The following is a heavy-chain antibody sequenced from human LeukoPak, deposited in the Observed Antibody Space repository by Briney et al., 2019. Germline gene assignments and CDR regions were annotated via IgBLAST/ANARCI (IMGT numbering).Heavy chain of an antibody. CDR3: AREWGLESSGYYYAY. CDR1: GGTFSRFT. J-gene: IGHJ4*02. CDR2: ITPIFGTA. Sequence: ASVKVSCKASGGTFSRFTISWVRQAPGQGFEWMGGITPIFGTANFAQKFRGRVSITADESTSTAFMELSSLRSEDTAVYYCAREWGLESSGYYYAYWGQGTLVTVSS. V-gene: IGHV1-69*01. D-gene: IGHD3-22*01.